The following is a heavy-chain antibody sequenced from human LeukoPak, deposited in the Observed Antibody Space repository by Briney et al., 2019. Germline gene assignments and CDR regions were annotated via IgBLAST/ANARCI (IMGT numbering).Heavy chain of an antibody. J-gene: IGHJ4*02. CDR3: ARQLLGYCSGGTCFTYYFDY. CDR2: TYDSGTT. CDR1: GGSISSSSYY. V-gene: IGHV4-39*01. D-gene: IGHD2-15*01. Sequence: SETLSLTCSASGGSISSSSYYWGWIRQPPGKGLEWIGSTYDSGTTYYNPSLKSRVTISADTSKNQFSLKLSSVTAADTAVYYCARQLLGYCSGGTCFTYYFDYWGQGTLVTVSS.